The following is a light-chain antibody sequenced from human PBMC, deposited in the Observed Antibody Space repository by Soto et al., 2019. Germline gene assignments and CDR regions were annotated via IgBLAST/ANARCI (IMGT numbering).Light chain of an antibody. V-gene: IGKV1-5*01. Sequence: IPLTPFPSTLSATVRDIVTLTCRASQSISSWLAWYQQKPGKAPKLLIYDASTLESGVPSRFSGSGSGTEFILTISSLQPDDFATYYCQQYDSYSWTFDQGTKVDIK. CDR2: DAS. J-gene: IGKJ1*01. CDR3: QQYDSYSWT. CDR1: QSISSW.